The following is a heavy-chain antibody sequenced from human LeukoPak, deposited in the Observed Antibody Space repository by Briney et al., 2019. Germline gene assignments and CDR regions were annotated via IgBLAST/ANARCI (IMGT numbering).Heavy chain of an antibody. D-gene: IGHD3-10*01. Sequence: ASVKVSCKASGYTFTGYYMHWVRQAPGQGLEWMGWINPNSGGTNYAQKFRGRVTMTRDTSISTAYMELSRLRSDDTAVYYCARDSLGSGSTLDWGQGTLVTVSS. CDR3: ARDSLGSGSTLD. J-gene: IGHJ4*02. CDR1: GYTFTGYY. V-gene: IGHV1-2*02. CDR2: INPNSGGT.